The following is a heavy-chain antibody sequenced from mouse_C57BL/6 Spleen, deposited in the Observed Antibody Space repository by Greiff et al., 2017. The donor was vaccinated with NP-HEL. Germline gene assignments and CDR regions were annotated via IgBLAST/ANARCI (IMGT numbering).Heavy chain of an antibody. CDR1: GYTFTSYW. Sequence: QVQLKQPGAELVKPGASVKLSCKASGYTFTSYWMHWVKQRPGQGLEWIGMIHPTSGSTNYNEKFKSKATLTVDKSSSTAYMQLSSLTSEDSAVYYCARDGYDYDEGYAMDYWGQGTSVTVSS. V-gene: IGHV1-64*01. CDR2: IHPTSGST. J-gene: IGHJ4*01. D-gene: IGHD2-4*01. CDR3: ARDGYDYDEGYAMDY.